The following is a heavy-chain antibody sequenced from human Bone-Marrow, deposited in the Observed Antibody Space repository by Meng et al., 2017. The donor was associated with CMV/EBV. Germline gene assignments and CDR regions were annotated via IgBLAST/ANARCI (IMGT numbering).Heavy chain of an antibody. D-gene: IGHD6-13*01. Sequence: GGSLRLSCAASGFTFRNYAMSWVRQAPGKGLEWVSVFNSGGTSTYYRDSVKGRFTISRDNSKNTLYLQMNSLRSEDTAIYYCAKGAGIAAAGMGGYFAKWGRGNLVNGAS. CDR3: AKGAGIAAAGMGGYFAK. CDR1: GFTFRNYA. V-gene: IGHV3-23*03. CDR2: FNSGGTST. J-gene: IGHJ4*02.